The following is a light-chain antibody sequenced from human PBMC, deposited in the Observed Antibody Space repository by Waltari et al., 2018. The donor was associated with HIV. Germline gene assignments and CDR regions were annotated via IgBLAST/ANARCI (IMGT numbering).Light chain of an antibody. CDR3: QQRSNWPPFT. CDR1: QSVNSY. Sequence: EIVLTQSPVTLSLSPGERATLSCRAGQSVNSYLAWYQQKPGQAPRLLIYDASNRATGIPARFSGSGSGTDFTLTISSLEPEDFAVYYCQQRSNWPPFTFGPGTKVDIK. V-gene: IGKV3-11*01. CDR2: DAS. J-gene: IGKJ3*01.